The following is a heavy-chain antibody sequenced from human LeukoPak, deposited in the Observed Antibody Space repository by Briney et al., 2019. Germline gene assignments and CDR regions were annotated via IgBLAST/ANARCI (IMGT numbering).Heavy chain of an antibody. CDR1: XXTFTSYY. J-gene: IGHJ5*02. CDR2: INPSGGST. D-gene: IGHD2-21*02. Sequence: AXXXTFTSYYMHWVRQAPGQGLEWMGIINPSGGSTSYAQKFQGRVTMTRDTSTSTVYMELSRLRSEDTAGYYCEXXXXXXDCLRPNWFDPWGQGTLVTVSS. CDR3: EXXXXXXDCLRPNWFDP. V-gene: IGHV1-46*01.